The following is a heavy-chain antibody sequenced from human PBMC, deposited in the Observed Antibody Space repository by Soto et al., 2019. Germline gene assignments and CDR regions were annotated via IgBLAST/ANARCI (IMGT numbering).Heavy chain of an antibody. CDR2: ISAYNGNT. V-gene: IGHV1-18*01. Sequence: ASVKVSCKGSGYTFTRYGISWVRQAPGQGLEWMGWISAYNGNTNYAQKLQGRVTMTTDTSTSTAYMELRSLRSDDTAVYYCARQTSVTMVRGVEILYDYWGQGTLVTVSS. CDR1: GYTFTRYG. CDR3: ARQTSVTMVRGVEILYDY. J-gene: IGHJ4*02. D-gene: IGHD3-10*01.